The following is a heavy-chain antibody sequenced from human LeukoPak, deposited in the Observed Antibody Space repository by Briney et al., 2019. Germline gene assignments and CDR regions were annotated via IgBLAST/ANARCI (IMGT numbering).Heavy chain of an antibody. Sequence: PSETLSLTCAVSGGSISSGNWWGWVRQPPEKGLGWIGEIYHCGANHYHPSLKSRVTISVDKPKSQLSLKLSSVTAADTAVYYFARHIGVAGTRGFDYWGQGTLVTVSS. CDR1: GGSISSGNW. V-gene: IGHV4-4*02. CDR3: ARHIGVAGTRGFDY. CDR2: IYHCGAN. D-gene: IGHD6-19*01. J-gene: IGHJ4*02.